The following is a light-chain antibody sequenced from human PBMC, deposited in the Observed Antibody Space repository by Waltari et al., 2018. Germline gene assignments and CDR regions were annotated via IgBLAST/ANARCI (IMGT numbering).Light chain of an antibody. CDR3: ATWDDSLNAYV. Sequence: QSVLTQPPSVSGAPRQRVPISCSGSSPHIKNNAANWYQHLPGRAPKLLIRYDNLLPSGVSARFSASKSGTSASLAISGLQSDDEADYYCATWDDSLNAYVFGSGTKVTVV. V-gene: IGLV1-36*01. CDR2: YDN. CDR1: SPHIKNNA. J-gene: IGLJ1*01.